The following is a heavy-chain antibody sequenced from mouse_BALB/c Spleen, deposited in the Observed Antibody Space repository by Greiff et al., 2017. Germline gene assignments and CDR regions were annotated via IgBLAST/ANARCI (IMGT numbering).Heavy chain of an antibody. CDR2: IYPYNGGT. D-gene: IGHD2-1*01. Sequence: EVQLQQSGPELVKPGASVKISCKASGYTFTDYNMHWVKQSHGKSLEWIGYIYPYNGGTGYNQKFKSKATLTVDNSSSTAYMELRSLTSEDSAVYYCARRKYGNYGYFDYWGQGTTLTVSS. CDR1: GYTFTDYN. J-gene: IGHJ2*01. V-gene: IGHV1S29*02. CDR3: ARRKYGNYGYFDY.